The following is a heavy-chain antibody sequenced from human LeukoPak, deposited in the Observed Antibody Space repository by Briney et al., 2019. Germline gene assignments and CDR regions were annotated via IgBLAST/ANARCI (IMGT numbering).Heavy chain of an antibody. CDR1: GFTFSSYG. Sequence: GGSLRLSCAASGFTFSSYGMHWVRQAPGKGLEWVSSISSSSSYIYYADSVKGRFTISRDNAKNSLYLQMNSLRAEDTAVYYCARGALAALDYWGQGTLVTVSS. J-gene: IGHJ4*02. CDR2: ISSSSSYI. V-gene: IGHV3-21*01. D-gene: IGHD6-6*01. CDR3: ARGALAALDY.